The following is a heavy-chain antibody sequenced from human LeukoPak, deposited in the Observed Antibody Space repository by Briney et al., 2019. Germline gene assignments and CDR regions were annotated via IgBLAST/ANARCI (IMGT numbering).Heavy chain of an antibody. CDR3: AREVAAAGKGEWTLRGYYFDY. Sequence: PGGSLRLSCEASGFTFSDYYMSWIRQAPGKGLEWVSYISSSGSTIYYADSVKGRFTISRDNAKNSLYLQMNSLRAEDTAVYYCAREVAAAGKGEWTLRGYYFDYWGQGTLVTVSS. V-gene: IGHV3-11*04. D-gene: IGHD6-13*01. J-gene: IGHJ4*02. CDR1: GFTFSDYY. CDR2: ISSSGSTI.